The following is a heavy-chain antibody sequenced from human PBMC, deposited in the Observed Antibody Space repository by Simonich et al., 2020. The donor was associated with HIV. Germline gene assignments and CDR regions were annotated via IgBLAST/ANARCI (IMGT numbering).Heavy chain of an antibody. CDR2: INHSGST. Sequence: QVQLQQWGAGLLKPSETLSLTCAVYGGSFSGYDWSWIRQPPGNGLEWLGEINHSGSTNYNPSLKSRVTISVDTSKNQFSLKLSSVTAADTAVYYCARRHPTTVTTPYFDYWGQGTLVTVSS. D-gene: IGHD4-17*01. J-gene: IGHJ4*02. CDR1: GGSFSGYD. CDR3: ARRHPTTVTTPYFDY. V-gene: IGHV4-34*01.